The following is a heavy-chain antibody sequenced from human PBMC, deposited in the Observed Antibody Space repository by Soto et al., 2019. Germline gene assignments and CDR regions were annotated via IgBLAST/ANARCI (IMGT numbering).Heavy chain of an antibody. D-gene: IGHD2-15*01. Sequence: QVQLQQWGAGLLKPSETLSLTCAVYGGSFSGFYWSWIRQPPGKGLEWIGEINHSGSTNYNPSLKSRVTISADTSKNHFSLQLSSVTAADTAVYYCVSKLGSCTGGSCNWYFDHWGRGTLVTVSS. CDR1: GGSFSGFY. CDR2: INHSGST. CDR3: VSKLGSCTGGSCNWYFDH. V-gene: IGHV4-34*01. J-gene: IGHJ2*01.